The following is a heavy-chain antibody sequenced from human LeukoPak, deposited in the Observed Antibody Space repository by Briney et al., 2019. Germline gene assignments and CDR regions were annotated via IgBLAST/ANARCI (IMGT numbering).Heavy chain of an antibody. CDR3: ARDMQRSVAGSSFDY. V-gene: IGHV3-48*02. D-gene: IGHD6-19*01. CDR2: IRSSSSSI. J-gene: IGHJ4*02. Sequence: PGGSLRLSCAGSGFMFNNYEMNWVRQAPGKGLEWVSYIRSSSSSIHYADSVKGRFTISRDNANNSLYLQMNSLRDEDTAVYYCARDMQRSVAGSSFDYWGQGTLVTVSS. CDR1: GFMFNNYE.